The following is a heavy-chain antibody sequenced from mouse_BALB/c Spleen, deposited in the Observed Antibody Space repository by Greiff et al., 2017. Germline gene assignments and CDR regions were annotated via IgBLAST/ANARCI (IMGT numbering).Heavy chain of an antibody. CDR1: GYSITSGYY. J-gene: IGHJ2*01. Sequence: EVQVVESGPGLVKPSQSLSLTCSVTGYSITSGYYWNWIRQFPGNKLEWMGYISYDGSNNYNPSLKNRISITRDTSKNQFFLKLNSVTTEDTATYYCAREGNRSFDYWGQGTTLTVSS. CDR2: ISYDGSN. V-gene: IGHV3-6*02. CDR3: AREGNRSFDY.